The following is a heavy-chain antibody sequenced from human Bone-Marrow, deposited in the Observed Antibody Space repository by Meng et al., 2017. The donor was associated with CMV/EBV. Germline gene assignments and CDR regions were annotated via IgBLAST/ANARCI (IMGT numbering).Heavy chain of an antibody. J-gene: IGHJ5*02. CDR1: GYSISSGYY. CDR2: IYHSGST. V-gene: IGHV4-38-2*02. D-gene: IGHD6-6*01. CDR3: ARGLSSSSWFDP. Sequence: SETLSLTCTVSGYSISSGYYWGWIRQPPGKGLEWIGSIYHSGSTYYNPSLKSRVTISVDTSKNQFSLKLSSVTAADTAVYYCARGLSSSSWFDPWGQGTLVTVSS.